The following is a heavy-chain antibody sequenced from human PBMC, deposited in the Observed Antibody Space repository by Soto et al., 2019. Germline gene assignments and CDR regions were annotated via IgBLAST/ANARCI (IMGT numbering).Heavy chain of an antibody. CDR2: MDPKTGNT. V-gene: IGHV1-8*01. J-gene: IGHJ4*02. CDR3: ARGRGWRDY. Sequence: ASVKVSCKASGYSFTSYDINWVRQATGQGLEWMGWMDPKTGNTDYGQKFQGRVTMTRNTSISTAYMGLSSLTSEDTAVYYCARGRGWRDYWGQGTLVTV. CDR1: GYSFTSYD. D-gene: IGHD6-19*01.